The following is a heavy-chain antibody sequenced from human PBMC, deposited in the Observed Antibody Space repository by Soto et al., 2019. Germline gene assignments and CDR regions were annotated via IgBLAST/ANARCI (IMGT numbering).Heavy chain of an antibody. Sequence: GGSLRLSCTASGLTFSNYWVHWVRQTPGKGLVWVSRIDSDGSSTTYADSVKGRFTISRDNAKNTLYLQMNSLRAEDTAVYYCTREVSAVFDYWGQGTLVTVSS. CDR1: GLTFSNYW. CDR3: TREVSAVFDY. V-gene: IGHV3-74*01. J-gene: IGHJ4*02. CDR2: IDSDGSST. D-gene: IGHD6-25*01.